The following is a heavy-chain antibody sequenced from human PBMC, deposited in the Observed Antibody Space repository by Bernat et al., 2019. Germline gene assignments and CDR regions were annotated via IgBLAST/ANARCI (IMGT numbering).Heavy chain of an antibody. J-gene: IGHJ4*02. CDR1: GGSISSGGYY. D-gene: IGHD2-2*01. CDR2: IYYSGST. CDR3: ARCSAAATYPPFDY. Sequence: QVQLQESGPGLVKPSQTLSLTCTVSGGSISSGGYYWSWIRQHPGKGLEWIGYIYYSGSTYYNPSLKSRVTILVDTSKNQFSLKLSSVTAADTAVYYCARCSAAATYPPFDYWGQGTLVTVSS. V-gene: IGHV4-31*03.